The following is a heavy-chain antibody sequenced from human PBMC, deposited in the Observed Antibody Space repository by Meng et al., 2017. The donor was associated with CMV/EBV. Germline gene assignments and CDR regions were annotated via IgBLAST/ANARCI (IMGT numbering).Heavy chain of an antibody. Sequence: GESLKISCAASGFTFDDYAMHWVRQAPGKGLEWVSVIYSGGTTKYADSVKGRFTISRDNAKNSLYLQMNSLRAEDTAVYYCARTELELYFDYWGQGTLVTVSS. V-gene: IGHV3-69-1*01. CDR1: GFTFDDYA. D-gene: IGHD1-7*01. CDR3: ARTELELYFDY. CDR2: IYSGGTT. J-gene: IGHJ4*02.